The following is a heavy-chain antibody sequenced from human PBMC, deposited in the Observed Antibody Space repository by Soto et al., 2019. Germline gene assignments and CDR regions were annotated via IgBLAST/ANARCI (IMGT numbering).Heavy chain of an antibody. CDR1: GFTFSSYA. Sequence: GGSLRLSCAASGFTFSSYAMSWVRQAPGKGLEWVSGISSSGGSTYYADSVKGRFTISRDNSKNTLYLQMNSLRAEDTAVYYCAKIWSSVTANYWGQGTLVTVSS. V-gene: IGHV3-23*01. CDR3: AKIWSSVTANY. J-gene: IGHJ1*01. CDR2: ISSSGGST. D-gene: IGHD2-21*02.